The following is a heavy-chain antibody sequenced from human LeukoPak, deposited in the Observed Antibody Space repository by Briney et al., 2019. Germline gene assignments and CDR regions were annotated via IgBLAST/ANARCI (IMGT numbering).Heavy chain of an antibody. CDR2: INWNGGST. J-gene: IGHJ6*03. Sequence: GGSLRLSCAASGFTFDDYGMSWVRQAPGKGLEWVSGINWNGGSTGYADSVKGRFTISRDNAKNSLYLQMNSLRAEDTALYYCARGGITIFGVVSYMDVWGKGTTVTVSS. CDR1: GFTFDDYG. CDR3: ARGGITIFGVVSYMDV. D-gene: IGHD3-3*01. V-gene: IGHV3-20*04.